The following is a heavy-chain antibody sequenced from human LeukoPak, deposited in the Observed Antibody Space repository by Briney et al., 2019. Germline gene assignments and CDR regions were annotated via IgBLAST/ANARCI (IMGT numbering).Heavy chain of an antibody. V-gene: IGHV3-33*06. J-gene: IGHJ6*02. CDR3: ANGGEDRGYSYGAYYYYGMDV. CDR2: IWYDGSNK. D-gene: IGHD5-18*01. CDR1: GFTFSSYG. Sequence: GRSLRLSCAASGFTFSSYGMHWVRQAPGKGLEWVAVIWYDGSNKYYADSVKGRFTISRDNSKNTLYLQMNSLRAEDTAVYYCANGGEDRGYSYGAYYYYGMDVWGQGTTVTVSS.